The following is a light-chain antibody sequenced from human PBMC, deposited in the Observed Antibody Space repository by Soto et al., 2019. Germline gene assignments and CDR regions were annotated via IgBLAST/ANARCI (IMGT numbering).Light chain of an antibody. CDR1: SSDVGGYNY. J-gene: IGLJ1*01. Sequence: QSALTQPASVSGSPGQSITISCTGTSSDVGGYNYVSWYQQHPGKAPKLMIYDVSNRPSGVSNRFSGSKFGTTASLTISGLQAEDEAGYSCSSYTSSSPFVFGTGTKVTF. CDR3: SSYTSSSPFV. V-gene: IGLV2-14*01. CDR2: DVS.